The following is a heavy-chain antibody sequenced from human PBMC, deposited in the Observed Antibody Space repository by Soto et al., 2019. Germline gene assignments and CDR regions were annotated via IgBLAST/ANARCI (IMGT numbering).Heavy chain of an antibody. CDR2: IFQSGST. CDR1: CGTIMSPDW. CDR3: ARGRGRYSSGWSWFDP. D-gene: IGHD6-19*01. Sequence: PSETLSLTCGVSCGTIMSPDWWPLVRQPPGKGLEWIGEIFQSGSTNYTPSLESRVTISVDKSKNQFSLTLTSVTAADTAVYFCARGRGRYSSGWSWFDPWGQGILVTVSS. V-gene: IGHV4-4*02. J-gene: IGHJ5*02.